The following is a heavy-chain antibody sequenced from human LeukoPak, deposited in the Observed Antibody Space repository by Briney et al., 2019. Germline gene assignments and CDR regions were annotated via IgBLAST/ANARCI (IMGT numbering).Heavy chain of an antibody. CDR2: INSDGTII. J-gene: IGHJ4*02. CDR3: ARKAMIGLFDY. D-gene: IGHD3-22*01. CDR1: GFTFSSYW. Sequence: GGSLRLSCAASGFTFSSYWMHWVRQAPGKGLVWVSRINSDGTIIGYADSVKGRFTISRDNAKNTLYLQMNSLRAEDTAVYYCARKAMIGLFDYWGQGTLVTVSS. V-gene: IGHV3-74*01.